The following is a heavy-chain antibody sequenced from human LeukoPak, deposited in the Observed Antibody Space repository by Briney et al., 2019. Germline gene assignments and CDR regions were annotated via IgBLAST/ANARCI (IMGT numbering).Heavy chain of an antibody. CDR2: IYYSGST. V-gene: IGHV4-31*03. CDR1: GGSISSGGYY. Sequence: SQTLSLTCTGSGGSISSGGYYWSWIRQHPGKGLEWIGYIYYSGSTYYNPSLKSRVTISVDTSKNQFSLKLSSVTAADTAVYYCARQGDVDLRMVRGVIPGMDVWGQGTTVTVSS. J-gene: IGHJ6*02. CDR3: ARQGDVDLRMVRGVIPGMDV. D-gene: IGHD3-10*01.